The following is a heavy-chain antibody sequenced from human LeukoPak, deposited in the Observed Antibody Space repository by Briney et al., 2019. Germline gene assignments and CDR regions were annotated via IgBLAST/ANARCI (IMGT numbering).Heavy chain of an antibody. Sequence: GGSLRLSCAASGFTVSSNYMSWVRQAPGKGLEWVSVIYSGGSTYYADSVKGRFTISRDNSKNTLYLQMNSLRAEDTAVYYCARVRGSGYYYQEYYFDYWGQGTLVTVSS. D-gene: IGHD3-22*01. CDR1: GFTVSSNY. CDR3: ARVRGSGYYYQEYYFDY. J-gene: IGHJ4*02. CDR2: IYSGGST. V-gene: IGHV3-53*01.